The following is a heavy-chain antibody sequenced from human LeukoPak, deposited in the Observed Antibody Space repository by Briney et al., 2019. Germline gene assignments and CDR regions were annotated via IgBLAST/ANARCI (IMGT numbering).Heavy chain of an antibody. V-gene: IGHV3-23*01. CDR1: GFTFSSYA. D-gene: IGHD1-26*01. CDR3: AKSMSGSYSPLDY. Sequence: GGSLRLSCAASGFTFSSYAMSWVRQAPGKGLQRVSAISGSGGSTYYADSVKGRFTISRDNSKNTLYLQMNSLRAEDTAVYYCAKSMSGSYSPLDYWGQGTLVTVSS. J-gene: IGHJ4*02. CDR2: ISGSGGST.